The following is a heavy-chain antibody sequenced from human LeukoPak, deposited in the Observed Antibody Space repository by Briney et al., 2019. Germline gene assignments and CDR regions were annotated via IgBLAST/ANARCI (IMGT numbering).Heavy chain of an antibody. CDR1: GGSISSYY. J-gene: IGHJ4*02. CDR2: IYYSGST. D-gene: IGHD3-9*01. CDR3: ASQTYYDILTGPGGTDY. V-gene: IGHV4-59*01. Sequence: SETLSLTCTVSGGSISSYYWSWIRQPPGKGLEWIGYIYYSGSTNYNPSLKSRVTISVDTSKNQFSLKLSSVTAADTAVYYCASQTYYDILTGPGGTDYWGQGTLVTVSS.